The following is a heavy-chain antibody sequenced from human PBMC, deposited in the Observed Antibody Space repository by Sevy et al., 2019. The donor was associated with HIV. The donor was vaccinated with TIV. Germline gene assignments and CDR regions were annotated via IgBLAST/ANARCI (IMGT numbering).Heavy chain of an antibody. D-gene: IGHD3-10*01. CDR3: AHFRSGVLKPPYCLDY. V-gene: IGHV3-23*01. J-gene: IGHJ4*02. Sequence: GGSLRLSCGVSGFTFSSYAMTWVRQPPGKGLEWVSTISGSGATTSYADSVKGRFTISRDNSKNALYLQMNSLRAEDTGVNYCAHFRSGVLKPPYCLDYWGQGTLVTVSS. CDR2: ISGSGATT. CDR1: GFTFSSYA.